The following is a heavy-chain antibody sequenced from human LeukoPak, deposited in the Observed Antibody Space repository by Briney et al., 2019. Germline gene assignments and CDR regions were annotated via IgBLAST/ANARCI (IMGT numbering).Heavy chain of an antibody. J-gene: IGHJ4*02. Sequence: GGSLTLSCAPSGPSFSIYSMSWARQAPGNGLEWVANIKKDGSERYYVAYVQGRFTSSRDNAKNSLYLQMNGLSAAVTDVYYCARGGVITISYWGQGTLVTVSS. D-gene: IGHD3-3*01. CDR2: IKKDGSER. CDR3: ARGGVITISY. V-gene: IGHV3-7*03. CDR1: GPSFSIYS.